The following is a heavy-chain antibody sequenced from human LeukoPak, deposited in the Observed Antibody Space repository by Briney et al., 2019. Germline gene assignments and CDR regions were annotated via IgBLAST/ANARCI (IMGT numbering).Heavy chain of an antibody. J-gene: IGHJ4*02. CDR1: GNYW. D-gene: IGHD3-3*01. V-gene: IGHV3-74*01. CDR2: INSDGSWT. CDR3: ARGSTIFGVVIVDY. Sequence: GGSLRLSCAASGNYWMHWVRQAPGKGLVWVSHINSDGSWTSYADSVKGRFTISRDNAKSTLYLQMNSLRAEDTAVYYCARGSTIFGVVIVDYWGQGTLVTVSS.